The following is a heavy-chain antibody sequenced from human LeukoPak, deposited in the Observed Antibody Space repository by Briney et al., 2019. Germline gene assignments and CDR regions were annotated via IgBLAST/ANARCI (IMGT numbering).Heavy chain of an antibody. J-gene: IGHJ4*02. V-gene: IGHV1-18*01. Sequence: ASVKVSCKASGYTSTTYGISWVRQAPGQGLEWMGWTYNSYTHYAQTLRDRLTMTTDTSTSTSYMELTTLKSDDTAVYYCARTVGSEGLTVLGEVIRPYYLDYWGQGTLVTISS. CDR3: ARTVGSEGLTVLGEVIRPYYLDY. CDR2: TYNSYT. D-gene: IGHD3-3*01. CDR1: GYTSTTYG.